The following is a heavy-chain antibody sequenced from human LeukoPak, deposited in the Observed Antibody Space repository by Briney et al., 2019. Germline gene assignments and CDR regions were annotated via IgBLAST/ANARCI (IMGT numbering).Heavy chain of an antibody. CDR1: GGTFSSYA. CDR2: IIPILDIA. Sequence: ASVKVSCKASGGTFSSYAISWVRQAPGQGLEWMGRIIPILDIANYAQKFQGRVTITADKSTSTAYMELSSLRSEDTAVYYCAPSTTVTTRGAFDIWGQGTMVTVSS. V-gene: IGHV1-69*04. D-gene: IGHD4-17*01. CDR3: APSTTVTTRGAFDI. J-gene: IGHJ3*02.